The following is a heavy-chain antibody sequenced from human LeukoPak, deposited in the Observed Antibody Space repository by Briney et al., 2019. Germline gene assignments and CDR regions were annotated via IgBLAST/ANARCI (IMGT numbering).Heavy chain of an antibody. J-gene: IGHJ5*01. V-gene: IGHV3-30*04. CDR3: AKEKSPYYFHRSGYPRSYDS. CDR2: ISFDETSK. Sequence: GGSLRLSCAASGFTLSSYAMHWVRQAPGKGLEWMASISFDETSKEHADSVKGRFTISRDTSKNTLFLQMSSLRTEDTAVYYCAKEKSPYYFHRSGYPRSYDSWGQGTLVTVSS. CDR1: GFTLSSYA. D-gene: IGHD3-22*01.